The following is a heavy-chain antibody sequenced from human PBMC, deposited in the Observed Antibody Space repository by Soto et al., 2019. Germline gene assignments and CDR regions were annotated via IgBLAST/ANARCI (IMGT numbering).Heavy chain of an antibody. D-gene: IGHD1-26*01. CDR1: GGTFSSYA. J-gene: IGHJ6*02. V-gene: IGHV1-69*01. Sequence: QVQLVQSGAEVKKPGSSVNVSCKASGGTFSSYAISWVRQAPGQGLEWMGGIIPIFGTANYAQKFQGRVTITADESTSTAYMERSSLRSEDTAVYYCARALVGASLVGGRYYGMDVWGQGTTVPVSS. CDR3: ARALVGASLVGGRYYGMDV. CDR2: IIPIFGTA.